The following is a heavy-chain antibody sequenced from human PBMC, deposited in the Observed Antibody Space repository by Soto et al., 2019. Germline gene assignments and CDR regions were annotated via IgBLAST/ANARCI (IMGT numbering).Heavy chain of an antibody. CDR2: ISYDGSNK. Sequence: QVQLVESGGGVVQPGRSLRLSCEASGFSLSTYGMHWVRQAPGTGLEWVAVISYDGSNKYHADSVKGRFTISRDNSRNTLYLQMNSLRLDDTAVYYCAKYAPRYSGVDFSQWGQGTLVTVSS. CDR3: AKYAPRYSGVDFSQ. V-gene: IGHV3-30*18. CDR1: GFSLSTYG. D-gene: IGHD5-12*01. J-gene: IGHJ4*02.